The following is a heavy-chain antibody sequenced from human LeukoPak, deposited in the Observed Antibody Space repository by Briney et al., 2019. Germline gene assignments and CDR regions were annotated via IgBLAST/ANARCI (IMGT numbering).Heavy chain of an antibody. CDR1: GFTFSSYA. D-gene: IGHD2-15*01. V-gene: IGHV3-23*01. J-gene: IGHJ5*02. Sequence: GGSLRLSCAASGFTFSSYAMSWVRQAPGKGLEWVSSISGSDGSTYYADSVKGRFTISRDNSKNTLYVQMNSLRAEDTAVYYCAKARGFCSGNTCYTPFAPWGQGTLVTVSS. CDR2: ISGSDGST. CDR3: AKARGFCSGNTCYTPFAP.